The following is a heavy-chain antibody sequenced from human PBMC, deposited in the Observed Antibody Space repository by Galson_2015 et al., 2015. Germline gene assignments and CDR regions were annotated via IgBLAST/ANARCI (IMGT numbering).Heavy chain of an antibody. CDR2: INHSGST. Sequence: ETLSLTCAVYGGSFSGYYWSWIRQPPGKGLEWIGEINHSGSTNYNPSLKSRVTISVDTSKNQFSLKLSSVTAADTAVYYCARVMKYYYGFDPWGQGTLVTVSS. D-gene: IGHD3-10*01. CDR1: GGSFSGYY. V-gene: IGHV4-34*01. CDR3: ARVMKYYYGFDP. J-gene: IGHJ5*02.